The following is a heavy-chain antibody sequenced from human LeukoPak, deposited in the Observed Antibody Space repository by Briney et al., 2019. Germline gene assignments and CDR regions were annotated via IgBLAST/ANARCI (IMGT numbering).Heavy chain of an antibody. D-gene: IGHD6-13*01. V-gene: IGHV3-30-3*01. Sequence: GGALRLSCAASGFTFSSYDMHWVRQAPGKGLEWVAAISYDGSNKYYADSVKGRFTISRDNSKNTLYLQMNSLRVEDAAMYYCARGAAAALNLYFDYWGQGSLVTVSS. CDR2: ISYDGSNK. CDR1: GFTFSSYD. J-gene: IGHJ4*02. CDR3: ARGAAAALNLYFDY.